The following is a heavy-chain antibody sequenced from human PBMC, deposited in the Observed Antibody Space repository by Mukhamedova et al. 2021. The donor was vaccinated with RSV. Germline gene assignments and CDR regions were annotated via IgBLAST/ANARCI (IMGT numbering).Heavy chain of an antibody. D-gene: IGHD3-10*01. J-gene: IGHJ4*02. V-gene: IGHV3-53*01. Sequence: NWVRQAPGKGLVWVPSIYSGGTTYYADSVKGRFTISRENSKNTLFLQMNSLRGEDTAVYYCAWISNGSNYGDFDSWAQATRVTVS. CDR2: IYSGGTT. CDR3: AWISNGSNYGDFDS.